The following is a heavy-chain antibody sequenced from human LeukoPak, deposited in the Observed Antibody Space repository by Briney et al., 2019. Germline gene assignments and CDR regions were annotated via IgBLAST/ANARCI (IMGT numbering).Heavy chain of an antibody. CDR3: ARRGAVTTIYYYYYMDV. J-gene: IGHJ6*03. Sequence: SETLSLTCTVSGGSISSYYWSWIRQPPGKGLEWIGYIYYSGSTNYNPSLKSRVTISVDTSKNQFSLKLSSVTAADTAVYYCARRGAVTTIYYYYYMDVWGKGTTVTVSS. V-gene: IGHV4-59*01. CDR2: IYYSGST. D-gene: IGHD4-17*01. CDR1: GGSISSYY.